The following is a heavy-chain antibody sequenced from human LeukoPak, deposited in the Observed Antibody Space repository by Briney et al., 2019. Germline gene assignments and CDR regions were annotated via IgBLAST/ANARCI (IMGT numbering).Heavy chain of an antibody. Sequence: PSQTLSLTCTVSGGSISSGGYYWSWIRQPPEKGLEWIGYIYYSGSTNYNPSLKSRVTISVDTSKNQFSLKLSSVTAADTAVYYCASARMVRGVMVDYWGQGTLVTVSS. CDR1: GGSISSGGYY. CDR2: IYYSGST. D-gene: IGHD3-10*01. CDR3: ASARMVRGVMVDY. V-gene: IGHV4-61*08. J-gene: IGHJ4*02.